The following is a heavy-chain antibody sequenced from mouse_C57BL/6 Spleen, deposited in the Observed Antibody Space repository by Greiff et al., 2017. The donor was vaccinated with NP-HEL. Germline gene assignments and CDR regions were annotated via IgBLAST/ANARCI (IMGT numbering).Heavy chain of an antibody. V-gene: IGHV1-18*01. J-gene: IGHJ1*03. D-gene: IGHD2-5*01. CDR3: ARGVYYSNWYFDV. CDR1: GYTFTDYN. Sequence: EVQLQQSGPELVKPGASVKIPCKASGYTFTDYNMDWVKQSHGKSLEWIGDINPNNGGTIYNQKFKGKATLTVDKSSSTAYMELRSLTSEDTAVYYCARGVYYSNWYFDVWGTGTTVTVSS. CDR2: INPNNGGT.